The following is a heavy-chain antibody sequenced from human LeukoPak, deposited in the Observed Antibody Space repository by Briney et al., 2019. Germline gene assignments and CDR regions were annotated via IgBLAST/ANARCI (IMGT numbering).Heavy chain of an antibody. Sequence: ASVKVSCKASGYTFTSYDINWVRQATGQGLEWMGWMNPNSGNTSYAQKFQGRVTMTRDTSTSTVYMELSSLRSEDTAVYYCARDLELLDYWGQGTLVTVSS. V-gene: IGHV1-8*01. CDR2: MNPNSGNT. D-gene: IGHD1-7*01. CDR1: GYTFTSYD. CDR3: ARDLELLDY. J-gene: IGHJ4*02.